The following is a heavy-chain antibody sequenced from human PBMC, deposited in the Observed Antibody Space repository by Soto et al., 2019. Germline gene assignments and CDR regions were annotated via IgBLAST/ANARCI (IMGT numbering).Heavy chain of an antibody. CDR2: ISGSGGST. CDR3: AKFGPSSGWKNWFDP. Sequence: GGSLRLSCAASGFIFSSYAMSWVRQAPGQGLEWVSAISGSGGSTYYADSVKGRFTISRDNSKNTLYLQMNSLRAEDTAVYYCAKFGPSSGWKNWFDPWGQGTLVTVSS. J-gene: IGHJ5*02. CDR1: GFIFSSYA. D-gene: IGHD6-19*01. V-gene: IGHV3-23*01.